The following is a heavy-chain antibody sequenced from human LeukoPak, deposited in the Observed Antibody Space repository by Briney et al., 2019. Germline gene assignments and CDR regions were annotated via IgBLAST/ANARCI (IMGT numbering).Heavy chain of an antibody. D-gene: IGHD2-2*01. CDR3: ARARGVVVVPAAISFDF. CDR2: IIPIVGTA. V-gene: IGHV1-69*13. CDR1: GGTFTSYA. Sequence: SVKVSCKASGGTFTSYAISWVRPAPGQGLEWMGGIIPIVGTANYAQKFQGSATITADESTREVYMELSSLRSEDTAVYYCARARGVVVVPAAISFDFWGQGTLVTVSS. J-gene: IGHJ4*02.